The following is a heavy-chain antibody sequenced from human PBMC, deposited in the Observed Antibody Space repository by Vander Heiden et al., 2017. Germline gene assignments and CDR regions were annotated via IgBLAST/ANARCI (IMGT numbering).Heavy chain of an antibody. CDR1: GGSFSGYY. CDR3: ARGRDIVLVVAATDFDY. J-gene: IGHJ4*02. V-gene: IGHV4-34*01. D-gene: IGHD2-15*01. CDR2: INHSGST. Sequence: QVQLQQWGAGLLKPSETLSLTCAAYGGSFSGYYWGWIRQPPGKGLEWIGEINHSGSTTYNPSLKSRVTISVDMSKNQFSLRLSSVTAADTAVYYCARGRDIVLVVAATDFDYWGQGTLVNVSS.